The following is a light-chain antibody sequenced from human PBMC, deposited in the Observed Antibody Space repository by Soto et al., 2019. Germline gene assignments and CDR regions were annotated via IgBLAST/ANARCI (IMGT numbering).Light chain of an antibody. V-gene: IGKV1-5*01. CDR2: DAS. CDR1: QGISSW. CDR3: QQYNSYSWT. Sequence: DIQMTQSPATLSASLGGRVTITCRASQGISSWLAWYQQKPGKAPKLLIYDASSLKSGVPSRFRGSGSGTEFTLTISSLQPDDFETYYCQQYNSYSWTFGQGTKVDIK. J-gene: IGKJ1*01.